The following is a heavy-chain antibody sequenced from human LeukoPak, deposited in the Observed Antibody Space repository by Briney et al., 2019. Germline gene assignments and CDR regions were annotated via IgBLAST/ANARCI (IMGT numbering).Heavy chain of an antibody. D-gene: IGHD3-10*01. CDR3: ARDGQYGSADYYYYYMDV. CDR1: GFTFSSYG. J-gene: IGHJ6*03. V-gene: IGHV3-33*01. CDR2: IWYDGSNK. Sequence: PGGSLRLSCAASGFTFSSYGMHWVRQAPGKGLEWVAVIWYDGSNKYYADSVKGRFTISRDNSKNTLCLQMNSLRAEDTAVYYCARDGQYGSADYYYYYMDVWGKGTTVTVSS.